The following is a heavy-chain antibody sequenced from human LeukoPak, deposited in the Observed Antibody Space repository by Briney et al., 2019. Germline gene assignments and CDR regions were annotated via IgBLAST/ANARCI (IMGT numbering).Heavy chain of an antibody. V-gene: IGHV4-59*08. CDR2: IYYSGST. CDR3: ARQYGASGKDY. Sequence: PSETLSLTCTVSGGSISSYYSSWIRQPPGKGLEWIGYIYYSGSTNYNPSLKSRVTISVDTSKNQFSLKLSSVTAADTAVYYCARQYGASGKDYWGQGTLVTVSS. CDR1: GGSISSYY. D-gene: IGHD3-10*01. J-gene: IGHJ4*02.